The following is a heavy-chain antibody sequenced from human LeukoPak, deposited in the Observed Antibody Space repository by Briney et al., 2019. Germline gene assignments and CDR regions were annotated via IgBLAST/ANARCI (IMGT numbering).Heavy chain of an antibody. CDR2: INDRGTGT. Sequence: GGSLRLSCAASGFTFSKFALSWVRQAPGKGLEWVSTINDRGTGTYYADSVKGRFTISRDNSKNTLSLQMNSLRAEDTAVYYCAKGLKTTVGPYMGYHYYMDVWGKGTTVTVSS. V-gene: IGHV3-23*01. CDR3: AKGLKTTVGPYMGYHYYMDV. CDR1: GFTFSKFA. J-gene: IGHJ6*03. D-gene: IGHD1-1*01.